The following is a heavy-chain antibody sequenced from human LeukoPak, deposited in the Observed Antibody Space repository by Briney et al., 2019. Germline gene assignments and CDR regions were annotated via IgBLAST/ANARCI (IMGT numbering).Heavy chain of an antibody. V-gene: IGHV3-73*01. D-gene: IGHD3-3*01. Sequence: GGSLRLSCAASGFTFSGSTVHWVRQASGKGLEWVGRIRSRAHSSATAYAASVKGRFTISRDDSKNTAYLQMNSLKTEDTAVYYCTSGITSWGQGTLVTVSS. J-gene: IGHJ5*02. CDR2: IRSRAHSSAT. CDR1: GFTFSGST. CDR3: TSGITS.